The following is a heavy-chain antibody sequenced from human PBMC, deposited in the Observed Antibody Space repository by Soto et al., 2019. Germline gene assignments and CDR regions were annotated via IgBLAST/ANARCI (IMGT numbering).Heavy chain of an antibody. V-gene: IGHV1-46*01. CDR1: GYTFTTYY. D-gene: IGHD3-10*01. CDR3: TREGSAPYYYYGMDA. CDR2: INPSGGTT. J-gene: IGHJ6*02. Sequence: ASVKVSCKASGYTFTTYYIHWVRQAPGQGLEWMGIINPSGGTTTFAQKFQGRVTMTSDTSTSTVYMELSSLRSDDTAIYYCTREGSAPYYYYGMDAWGQGTTVTVSS.